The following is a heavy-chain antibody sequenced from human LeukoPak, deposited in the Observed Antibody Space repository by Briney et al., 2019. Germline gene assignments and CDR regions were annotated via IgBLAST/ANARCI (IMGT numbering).Heavy chain of an antibody. D-gene: IGHD3-22*01. Sequence: SETLSLTCTVSGGSISSGSYYWSWSRQPAGKGLEWIGRIYTSGSTNYNPSLKSRVTISVDTSKNQFSLKLSSVTAADTAVHYCARGYFITMIVRDAFDIWGQGTMVTVSS. V-gene: IGHV4-61*02. J-gene: IGHJ3*02. CDR2: IYTSGST. CDR3: ARGYFITMIVRDAFDI. CDR1: GGSISSGSYY.